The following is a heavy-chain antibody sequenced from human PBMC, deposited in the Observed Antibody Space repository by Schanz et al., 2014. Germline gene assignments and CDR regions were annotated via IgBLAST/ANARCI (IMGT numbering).Heavy chain of an antibody. Sequence: QAQLVESGGGVVRPGRSLRLSCAASGFTFNNYGMHWVRQAPGKGLEWGAVIWYEGTDRYYADSVKGRFTISRDNSKNTLYLQMNSLRAEDTAVYYCAKGSMAARPLLPTDYYFYGTDIWGQGTTVTVSS. CDR3: AKGSMAARPLLPTDYYFYGTDI. J-gene: IGHJ6*02. V-gene: IGHV3-33*06. CDR1: GFTFNNYG. CDR2: IWYEGTDR. D-gene: IGHD6-6*01.